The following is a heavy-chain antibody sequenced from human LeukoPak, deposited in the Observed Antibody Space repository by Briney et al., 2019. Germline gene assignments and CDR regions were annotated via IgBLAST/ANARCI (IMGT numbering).Heavy chain of an antibody. D-gene: IGHD5-18*01. CDR2: INHSGST. CDR1: GGSFSGYY. CDR3: ARGYVDTAMVTHPYYFDY. V-gene: IGHV4-34*01. Sequence: SETLSLTCAVYGGSFSGYYWSWIRQPPGKGLEWIGEINHSGSTNYNPPLKSRVTISVDTSKNQFSLKLSSVTAADTAVYYCARGYVDTAMVTHPYYFDYWGQGTLVTVSS. J-gene: IGHJ4*02.